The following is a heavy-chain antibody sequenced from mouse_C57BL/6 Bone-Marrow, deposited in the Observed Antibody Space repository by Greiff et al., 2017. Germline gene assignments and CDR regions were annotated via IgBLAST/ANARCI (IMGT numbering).Heavy chain of an antibody. D-gene: IGHD2-3*01. V-gene: IGHV1-81*01. CDR1: GYTFTSYG. CDR3: ARNGYYCMDY. CDR2: IYPRSGNT. Sequence: VQLQQSGAELARPGASVRLSCKASGYTFTSYGISWVKQRTGQGLEWIGEIYPRSGNTYYNEKFKGKATLTADKSSSTAYMELRSLKSEDSAVYFCARNGYYCMDYWGQGTSVTVSS. J-gene: IGHJ4*01.